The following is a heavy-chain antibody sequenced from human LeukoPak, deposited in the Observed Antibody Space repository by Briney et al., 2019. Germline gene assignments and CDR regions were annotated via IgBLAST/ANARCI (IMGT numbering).Heavy chain of an antibody. CDR3: ASSIIGNYLLRYYYGMDV. J-gene: IGHJ6*02. V-gene: IGHV1-69*13. D-gene: IGHD2-15*01. CDR1: GGTFSSYA. CDR2: IIPIFGTA. Sequence: GASVKVSCKASGGTFSSYAISWVRQAPGQGLEWMGGIIPIFGTANYAQKFQGRVTITADESTSTAYMELSSLRSEDTAVYYCASSIIGNYLLRYYYGMDVWGQGTTVTVS.